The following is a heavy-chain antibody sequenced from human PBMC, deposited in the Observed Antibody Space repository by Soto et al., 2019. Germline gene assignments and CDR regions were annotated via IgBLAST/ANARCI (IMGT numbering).Heavy chain of an antibody. CDR2: ISSGGST. CDR3: VKPLPYYYDSSGPGFDY. D-gene: IGHD3-22*01. J-gene: IGHJ4*02. V-gene: IGHV3-53*05. Sequence: PGGSLRLSCAASGFTVSSNYMSWVRQAPGKGLEGVSVISSGGSTYYADSVKGRFTISRDNSKNTLYLQMSSLRAEDTAVYYCVKPLPYYYDSSGPGFDYWGQGTLVTVSS. CDR1: GFTVSSNY.